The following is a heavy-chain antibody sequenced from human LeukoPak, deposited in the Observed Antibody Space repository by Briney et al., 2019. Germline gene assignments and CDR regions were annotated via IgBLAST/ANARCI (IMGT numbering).Heavy chain of an antibody. J-gene: IGHJ6*02. V-gene: IGHV4-34*01. D-gene: IGHD6-6*01. Sequence: SETLSLTCAVYGGSSSGYYWSWIRQPPGKGLEWIGEINHSGSTNYNPSLKSRVTISVDTSKNQFSLKLTSVTAADTAVYYCARVNLVDYGMDVWGQGTTVTVSS. CDR3: ARVNLVDYGMDV. CDR2: INHSGST. CDR1: GGSSSGYY.